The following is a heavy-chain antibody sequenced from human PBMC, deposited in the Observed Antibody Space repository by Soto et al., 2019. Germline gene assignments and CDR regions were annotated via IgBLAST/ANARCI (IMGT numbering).Heavy chain of an antibody. CDR2: IYYSGST. Sequence: SETLSLTCTVSGGAISRGSYYWSWIRQHPGKGLEWLGYIYYSGSTYYNPSLKSRVTISVDTSKNQFSLKLSSLTAADTAVYYWVRGRVYEYYSMDVWGRGTTVTVSS. V-gene: IGHV4-31*03. J-gene: IGHJ6*02. D-gene: IGHD6-6*01. CDR3: VRGRVYEYYSMDV. CDR1: GGAISRGSYY.